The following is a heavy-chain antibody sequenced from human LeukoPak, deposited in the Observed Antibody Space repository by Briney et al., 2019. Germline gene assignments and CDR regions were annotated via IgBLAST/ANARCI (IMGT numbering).Heavy chain of an antibody. CDR3: ARVHSSGWRILDY. D-gene: IGHD6-19*01. J-gene: IGHJ4*02. CDR2: INPNSGGT. V-gene: IGHV1-2*02. CDR1: GYTFTGYY. Sequence: ASVNVSCTASGYTFTGYYMHWVRQAPGQGLEWMGWINPNSGGTNYAQKFQGRVTMTRDTSISTAYMELSRLRSDDTAVYYCARVHSSGWRILDYWGQGTLVTVSS.